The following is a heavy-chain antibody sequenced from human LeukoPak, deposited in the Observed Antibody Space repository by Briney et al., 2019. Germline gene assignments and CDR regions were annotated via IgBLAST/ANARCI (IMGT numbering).Heavy chain of an antibody. Sequence: GASVKVSCKASGYTFTSYYMHWVRQAPGQGLEWMGIINPSGGSTSYAQKFQGRVTMTRDTSTSTVYMELRSLRSDDTAVYYCARNVEPRITMVRGVIIRGVWFDPWGQGTLVTVSS. V-gene: IGHV1-46*01. CDR1: GYTFTSYY. CDR2: INPSGGST. J-gene: IGHJ5*02. D-gene: IGHD3-10*01. CDR3: ARNVEPRITMVRGVIIRGVWFDP.